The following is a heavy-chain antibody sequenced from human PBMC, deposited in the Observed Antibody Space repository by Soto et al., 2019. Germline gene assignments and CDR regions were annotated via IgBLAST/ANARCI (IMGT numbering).Heavy chain of an antibody. CDR1: GFTFSSYG. CDR2: ISHDGSNK. V-gene: IGHV3-30*18. Sequence: GVSLRLSCAASGFTFSSYGMHWVRQAPGKGLEWVAVISHDGSNKYYADSVKGRFTISRDNSKNTLYLQMNSLRAEDTAVYYCAKVDPYCSGGSCYPGGPFDYWGQGTLVTVSS. J-gene: IGHJ4*02. D-gene: IGHD2-15*01. CDR3: AKVDPYCSGGSCYPGGPFDY.